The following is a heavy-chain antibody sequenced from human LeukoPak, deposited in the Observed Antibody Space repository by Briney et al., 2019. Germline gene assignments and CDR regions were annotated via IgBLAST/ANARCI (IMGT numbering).Heavy chain of an antibody. CDR3: ARNLFWSDAYNWFDP. CDR2: IYHKGST. V-gene: IGHV4-59*01. CDR1: GASITSYY. D-gene: IGHD3-3*01. J-gene: IGHJ5*02. Sequence: KPSETLSLTCTVSGASITSYYWSWIRQPPGKGLEWIGHIYHKGSTTYNSSLKSRITISVNASKTQFSLKLSSVTTADTAVYYCARNLFWSDAYNWFDPWGEGTLVTVSS.